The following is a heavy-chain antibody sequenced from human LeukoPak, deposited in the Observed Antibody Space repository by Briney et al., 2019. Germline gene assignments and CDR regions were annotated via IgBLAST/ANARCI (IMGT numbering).Heavy chain of an antibody. CDR3: AKDLAHSNIWALEN. D-gene: IGHD6-13*01. CDR1: GFTFSSYG. V-gene: IGHV3-30*18. Sequence: PGGSLRLSCAASGFTFSSYGMHWVRQAPGKGLEWVAVISYDGSNKYYADSVKGRFTISRDNSKNTLSLQMNSLRAEDTAMYYCAKDLAHSNIWALENWGQGTLVTVSS. J-gene: IGHJ4*02. CDR2: ISYDGSNK.